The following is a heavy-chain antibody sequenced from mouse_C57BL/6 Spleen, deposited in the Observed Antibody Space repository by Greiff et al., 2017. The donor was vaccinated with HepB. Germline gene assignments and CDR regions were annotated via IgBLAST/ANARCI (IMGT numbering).Heavy chain of an antibody. Sequence: EVKLVESGGGLVKPGGSLKLSCAASGFTFSDYGMHWVRQAPEKGLEGVAYISSGSSTIDYADTVKGQFTISRDNANNTLFLQMTSLMSEDTAMYYCARGGDYGGAWFAYWGQGTLVTVSA. CDR2: ISSGSSTI. CDR3: ARGGDYGGAWFAY. D-gene: IGHD1-1*01. CDR1: GFTFSDYG. V-gene: IGHV5-17*01. J-gene: IGHJ3*01.